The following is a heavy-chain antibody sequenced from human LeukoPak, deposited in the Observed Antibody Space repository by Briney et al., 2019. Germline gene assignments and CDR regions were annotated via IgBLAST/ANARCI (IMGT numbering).Heavy chain of an antibody. D-gene: IGHD3-3*01. V-gene: IGHV4-59*11. Sequence: SETLSLICTVSGVSINSHYWSWMRQPPGKGLEWIGFIYDSGSANYKSSLKSRVTMTVDTSKNQFSLKLNSVTAADTAVYYCARVLQNYYHMDAWGKGTTVTVSS. CDR2: IYDSGSA. CDR1: GVSINSHY. CDR3: ARVLQNYYHMDA. J-gene: IGHJ6*03.